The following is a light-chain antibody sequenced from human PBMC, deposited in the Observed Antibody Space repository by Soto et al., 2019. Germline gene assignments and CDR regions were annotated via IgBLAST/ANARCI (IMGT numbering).Light chain of an antibody. V-gene: IGKV1-5*01. Sequence: IQIIQCTPTLSVSVVYRVTITCRASQRISGWLAWYQQKPGKASKLLIYDDSNLEGGVPSRFSGTGSGTEFTLTISSLQPEDFTTYYCQQYNTYPQTCGQVTKVDIK. J-gene: IGKJ1*01. CDR3: QQYNTYPQT. CDR1: QRISGW. CDR2: DDS.